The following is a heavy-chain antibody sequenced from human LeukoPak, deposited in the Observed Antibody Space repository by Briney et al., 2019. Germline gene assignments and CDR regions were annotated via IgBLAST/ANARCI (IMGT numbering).Heavy chain of an antibody. J-gene: IGHJ4*02. D-gene: IGHD6-13*01. CDR1: GFTFSTYA. V-gene: IGHV3-23*01. CDR2: ISDSGGDT. CDR3: AKDQGRYTSSWYDY. Sequence: PGGSLRLSCAASGFTFSTYAMSWVRQAPGKGLEYVAVISDSGGDTYYADSVKGRFSISRDNSKNTLYLQMKSLRVEDTAIYYCAKDQGRYTSSWYDYWGQGTLATVSS.